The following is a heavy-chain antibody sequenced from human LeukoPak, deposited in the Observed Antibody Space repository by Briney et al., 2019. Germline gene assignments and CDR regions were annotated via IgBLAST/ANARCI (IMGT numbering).Heavy chain of an antibody. D-gene: IGHD3-3*01. CDR3: ARREAYYEDAFDI. CDR2: IYTSGST. Sequence: SETLSLTCTVSGGSISSGGYYWSWIRQPAGKGLEWIGRIYTSGSTNYNPSLKSRVTISIDTSKNQFSLKLNSVTAADTAVYYCARREAYYEDAFDIWGQGTMVTVSS. J-gene: IGHJ3*02. V-gene: IGHV4-61*02. CDR1: GGSISSGGYY.